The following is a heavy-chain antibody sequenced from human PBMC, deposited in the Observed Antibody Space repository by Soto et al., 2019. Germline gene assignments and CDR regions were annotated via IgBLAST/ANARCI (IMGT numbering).Heavy chain of an antibody. V-gene: IGHV2-5*02. D-gene: IGHD6-13*01. J-gene: IGHJ4*02. CDR3: AHSVAAASTPPFDY. CDR1: GFSLSTSGVG. CDR2: IYWDDDK. Sequence: QITLKESGPTLVKPTQTLTLTCTFSGFSLSTSGVGVGWIRQPPGKALEWLALIYWDDDKRYSPSLKSRLTITKDTSKTQVVLTMTNMDPVDTATYYCAHSVAAASTPPFDYWGQGTLVTVSS.